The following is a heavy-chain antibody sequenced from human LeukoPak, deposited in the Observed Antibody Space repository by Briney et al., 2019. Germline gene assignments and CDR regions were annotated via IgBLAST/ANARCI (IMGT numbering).Heavy chain of an antibody. D-gene: IGHD5-18*01. CDR1: GFTFGDYA. CDR3: TRLSDIYQLAPFGYSYGYGSGDFDY. Sequence: GGSLRLSCTASGFTFGDYAMSWVRQAPGKGLEWVGFIRSKAYGGTTEYAASVKGRFTISRDDSKSIAYLQMNSLKTEDTAVYYCTRLSDIYQLAPFGYSYGYGSGDFDYWGQGTLVTVSS. CDR2: IRSKAYGGTT. J-gene: IGHJ4*02. V-gene: IGHV3-49*04.